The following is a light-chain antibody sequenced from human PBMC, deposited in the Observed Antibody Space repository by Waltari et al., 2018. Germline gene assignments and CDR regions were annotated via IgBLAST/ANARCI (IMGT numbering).Light chain of an antibody. CDR2: DSS. Sequence: DIVLTQSPATLSLSPGERATLSCRASQSVSSRLAWYQQRPGQGPRLLIYDSSTRAAGIPDSFSGSGSGTGFTLTITRLEPEDVAVYFCQQERNWSWTFGQGTKVEIK. CDR3: QQERNWSWT. J-gene: IGKJ1*01. V-gene: IGKV3D-15*01. CDR1: QSVSSR.